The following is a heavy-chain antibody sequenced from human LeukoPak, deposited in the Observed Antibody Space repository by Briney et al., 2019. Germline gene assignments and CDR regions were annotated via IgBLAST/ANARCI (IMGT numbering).Heavy chain of an antibody. V-gene: IGHV1-2*02. D-gene: IGHD3-10*01. Sequence: ASVKVSCKASGYTFTGSYIHWVRQAPGQGLEWMGWINPNSGGTNYAQNFQGRVTMTRDTSISTAYMELSRLRSDDTAVYYCASGSLKRISMVRGVTDFDYWGQGTLVTVSS. CDR3: ASGSLKRISMVRGVTDFDY. J-gene: IGHJ4*02. CDR1: GYTFTGSY. CDR2: INPNSGGT.